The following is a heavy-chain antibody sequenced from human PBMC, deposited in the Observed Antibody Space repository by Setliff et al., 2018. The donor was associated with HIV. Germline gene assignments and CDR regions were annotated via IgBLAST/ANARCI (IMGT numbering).Heavy chain of an antibody. CDR3: ARGTTSITSDY. V-gene: IGHV4-31*03. Sequence: SETLSLTCNVSGSSFSSGIYYWTWIRQQPGKGLEWIGYISYSGSTYYNPSLKSRLTMSIDTSKSHFSLNLNSVTAADTAVYYCARGTTSITSDYWSQGTLVTVSS. D-gene: IGHD1-1*01. CDR1: GSSFSSGIYY. J-gene: IGHJ4*02. CDR2: ISYSGST.